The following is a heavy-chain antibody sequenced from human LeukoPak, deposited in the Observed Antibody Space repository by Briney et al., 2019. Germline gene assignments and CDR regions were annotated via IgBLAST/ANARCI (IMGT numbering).Heavy chain of an antibody. J-gene: IGHJ3*02. CDR1: RFTFSSYA. CDR2: ISGSGGST. Sequence: GGSLRLSCAASRFTFSSYAMSWVRQAPGKGLEWVSAISGSGGSTYYADSVKGRFTISRDNSKNTLYLQMNSLRAEDTAVYYCAKGLSPYYYDSSDGYDAFDIWGQGTMVTVSS. CDR3: AKGLSPYYYDSSDGYDAFDI. V-gene: IGHV3-23*01. D-gene: IGHD3-22*01.